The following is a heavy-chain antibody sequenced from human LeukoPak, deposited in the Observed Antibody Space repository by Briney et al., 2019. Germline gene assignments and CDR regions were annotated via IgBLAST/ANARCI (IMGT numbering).Heavy chain of an antibody. CDR3: AADVAAAGTAGY. V-gene: IGHV3-74*01. CDR1: GLTFSTYW. J-gene: IGHJ4*02. D-gene: IGHD6-13*01. Sequence: GESLRLSCAASGLTFSTYWMHWVRQAPGKGLVWVARIKGGGSGTSYGESVKGRFTISRDNAKNTLYLQMKSLRAEDTAVYYCAADVAAAGTAGYWGQGTLVTVSS. CDR2: IKGGGSGT.